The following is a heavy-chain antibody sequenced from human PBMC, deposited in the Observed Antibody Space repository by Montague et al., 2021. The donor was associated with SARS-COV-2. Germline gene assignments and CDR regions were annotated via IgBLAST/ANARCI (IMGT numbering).Heavy chain of an antibody. CDR3: ARGGPGY. CDR2: INYGGRT. V-gene: IGHV4-34*01. Sequence: SETLSLTCAVYGGSFSDYHWTWIRQSPGGGLEWIGQINYGGRTKYSPSLKSRVTISIDTSKNQFSLQLTSVTAAVTAVYYCARGGPGYWGQGTLVTVSS. CDR1: GGSFSDYH. J-gene: IGHJ4*02. D-gene: IGHD1-1*01.